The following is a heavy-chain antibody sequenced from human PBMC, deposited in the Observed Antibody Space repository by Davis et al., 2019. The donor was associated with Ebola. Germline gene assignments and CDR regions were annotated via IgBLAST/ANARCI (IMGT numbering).Heavy chain of an antibody. Sequence: PGGSLRLSCTVSGGSISNYYWSWIRQPPGKGLEWIGYIYDSGSTKYNPSLKSRVTISVDTSKNQFSLKLSSVTAADTAVYYCARLGWLWPETVFFDYWGQGTLVTVSS. J-gene: IGHJ4*02. CDR1: GGSISNYY. CDR3: ARLGWLWPETVFFDY. CDR2: IYDSGST. V-gene: IGHV4-59*08. D-gene: IGHD5-12*01.